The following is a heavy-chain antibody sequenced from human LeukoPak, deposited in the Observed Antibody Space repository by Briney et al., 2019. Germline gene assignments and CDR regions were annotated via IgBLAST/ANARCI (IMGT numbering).Heavy chain of an antibody. D-gene: IGHD6-19*01. Sequence: ASVKVSCKASGYTFTCYAITWVRQAPGQGLEWLGWISAYNGNTNYAQRLQGRVTITRDTSASTAYMELSSLRSEDMAVYYCAREAVAGTRAFDIWGQGTMVTVSS. CDR1: GYTFTCYA. CDR2: ISAYNGNT. V-gene: IGHV1-18*03. CDR3: AREAVAGTRAFDI. J-gene: IGHJ3*02.